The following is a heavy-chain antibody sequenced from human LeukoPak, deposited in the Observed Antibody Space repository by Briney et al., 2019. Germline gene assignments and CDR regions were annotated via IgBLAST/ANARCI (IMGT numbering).Heavy chain of an antibody. J-gene: IGHJ5*02. CDR1: GGSNSSYY. D-gene: IGHD4-11*01. CDR2: ISYSGST. CDR3: ARACSNYVNWFDP. V-gene: IGHV4-59*01. Sequence: SETLSLTCTVSGGSNSSYYWSWIRQPPGKGLEWIGYISYSGSTNYNPSLKSRVTISVDTSRNQFSLKLSSVTGADTAVYYCARACSNYVNWFDPWGQGALVTVSS.